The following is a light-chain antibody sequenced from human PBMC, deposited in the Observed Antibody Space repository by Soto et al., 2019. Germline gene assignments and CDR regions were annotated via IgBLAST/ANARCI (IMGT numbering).Light chain of an antibody. CDR3: QQYNTLNT. V-gene: IGKV3-15*01. Sequence: EIAMTQSPATLSVSPGQRATLSCRASQNVNSNLAWYQQKPGHAPSLLMYNVSTRATGFPARFSSSGSGTEFTLTISSLQSEDSAIYYCQQYNTLNTFGQGTKLEIK. J-gene: IGKJ2*01. CDR1: QNVNSN. CDR2: NVS.